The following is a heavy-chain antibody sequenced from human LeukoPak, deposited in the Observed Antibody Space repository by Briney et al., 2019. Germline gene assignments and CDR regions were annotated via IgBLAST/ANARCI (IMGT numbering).Heavy chain of an antibody. CDR2: ISDSGRYK. Sequence: GGSLRLSCVASGFSFSRYSLNWVRQAPGKGPEWVSYISDSGRYKLYSDSVEGRFTISRDSANSSVLLHMSSLTAEDTAVYYCARAQEAVPGTTPLDPWGQGTLVIVSS. V-gene: IGHV3-21*04. CDR3: ARAQEAVPGTTPLDP. CDR1: GFSFSRYS. J-gene: IGHJ5*02. D-gene: IGHD6-19*01.